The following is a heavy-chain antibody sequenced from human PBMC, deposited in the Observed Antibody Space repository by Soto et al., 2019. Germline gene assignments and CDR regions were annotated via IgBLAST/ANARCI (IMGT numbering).Heavy chain of an antibody. CDR2: ISSSSSTI. J-gene: IGHJ6*02. D-gene: IGHD1-20*01. CDR1: GYTFSSYS. V-gene: IGHV3-48*02. CDR3: ARDKGPPTGYNWNYYYYYGMDV. Sequence: PGGSLRLSCAASGYTFSSYSMNWVRQAPGKGLEWVSYISSSSSTIYYADSVKGRFTISRDNAKNSLYLQMNSLRDEDTAVYYCARDKGPPTGYNWNYYYYYGMDVWGQGTTVTVSS.